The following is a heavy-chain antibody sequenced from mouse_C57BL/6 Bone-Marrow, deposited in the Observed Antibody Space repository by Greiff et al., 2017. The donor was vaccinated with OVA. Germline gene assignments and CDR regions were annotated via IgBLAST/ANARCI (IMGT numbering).Heavy chain of an antibody. D-gene: IGHD2-4*01. CDR3: ARRNDYDQYYFDY. CDR1: GFTFSDYG. CDR2: ISSGSSTI. V-gene: IGHV5-17*01. Sequence: EVQLVESGGGLVKPGGSLKLSCAASGFTFSDYGMHWVRQAPEKGLEWVAYISSGSSTIYYADTVKGRFTISRDNAKNTLFLQMTSLRSEDTAMYYCARRNDYDQYYFDYWGQGTTLTVSS. J-gene: IGHJ2*01.